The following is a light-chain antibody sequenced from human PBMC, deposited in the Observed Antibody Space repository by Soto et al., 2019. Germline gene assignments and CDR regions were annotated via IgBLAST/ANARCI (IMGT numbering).Light chain of an antibody. CDR3: QQSNSSPPT. CDR2: AAS. CDR1: QSITNY. Sequence: DIQMTQSPSAMSTSVGHRVTITCRASQSITNYLNWYQHKPGQAPNILIYAASTLQAGVPSRFRGSGSGTDFTLTISSLKNEDFATYFCQQSNSSPPTFGGGTKVDIK. J-gene: IGKJ4*01. V-gene: IGKV1-39*01.